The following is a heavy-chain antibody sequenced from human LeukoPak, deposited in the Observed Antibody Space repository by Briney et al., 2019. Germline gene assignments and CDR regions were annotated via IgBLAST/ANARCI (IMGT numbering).Heavy chain of an antibody. J-gene: IGHJ4*02. D-gene: IGHD2-8*01. CDR3: APRLAKPVLPVGY. CDR2: ISGSSGST. CDR1: GFTLSSYA. V-gene: IGHV3-23*01. Sequence: GALRPSCAASGFTLSSYAISWVRQAPGEGVEWVSAISGSSGSTYYADSVKGRFTISRDNSKNTLYLQMNSLRAEDTAVYYCAPRLAKPVLPVGYWGQGTLVTVSS.